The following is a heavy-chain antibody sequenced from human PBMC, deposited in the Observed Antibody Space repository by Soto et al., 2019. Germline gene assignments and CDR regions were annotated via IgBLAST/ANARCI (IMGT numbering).Heavy chain of an antibody. CDR2: ISYDGSNK. CDR3: AKDFNPYGDYAGYFQH. V-gene: IGHV3-30*18. Sequence: QVQLVESGGGVVQPGRSLRLSCAASGFTFSSYGMHWVRQAPGKRLEWVAVISYDGSNKYYADSVKGRFTISRDNSKNTLYLQMNSLRAEDTAVYYCAKDFNPYGDYAGYFQHWGQGTLVTVSS. J-gene: IGHJ1*01. CDR1: GFTFSSYG. D-gene: IGHD4-17*01.